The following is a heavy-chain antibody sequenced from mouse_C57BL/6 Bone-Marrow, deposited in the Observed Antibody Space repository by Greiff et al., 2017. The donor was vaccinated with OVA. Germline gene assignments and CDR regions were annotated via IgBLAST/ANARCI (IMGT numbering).Heavy chain of an antibody. D-gene: IGHD3-2*02. CDR1: GYTFTRYW. CDR2: INPSNGGT. Sequence: QVQLQQPGTELVKPGASVKLSCKASGYTFTRYWMHWVKQRPGHGLEWIGNINPSNGGTNYNEKFKSKATLTVDKSSSTAYMQLSSLTSEHSAVYDCARGAAQSIYYAMDYWGKGTSVTVSS. J-gene: IGHJ4*01. CDR3: ARGAAQSIYYAMDY. V-gene: IGHV1-53*01.